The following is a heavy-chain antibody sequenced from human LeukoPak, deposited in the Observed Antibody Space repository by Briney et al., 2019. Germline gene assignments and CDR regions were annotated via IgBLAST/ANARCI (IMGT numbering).Heavy chain of an antibody. CDR2: IIPIFGTA. Sequence: VASVKVSCKASGGTFSSYAISWVRQAPGQGLEWMGGIIPIFGTANYAQKFQGRVTITADKSTSTAYMELSSLRSEENAVYYCALEGKDGDHPYYFDYWGQGTLVTVSS. D-gene: IGHD4-17*01. CDR1: GGTFSSYA. CDR3: ALEGKDGDHPYYFDY. J-gene: IGHJ4*02. V-gene: IGHV1-69*06.